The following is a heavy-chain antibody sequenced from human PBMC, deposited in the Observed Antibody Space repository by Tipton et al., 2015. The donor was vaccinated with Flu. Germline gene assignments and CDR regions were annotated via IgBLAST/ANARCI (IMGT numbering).Heavy chain of an antibody. CDR2: IYNNQYT. J-gene: IGHJ4*02. CDR1: GGSIGSYY. D-gene: IGHD5-12*01. V-gene: IGHV4-59*12. Sequence: TLSLTCTVSGGSIGSYYCNWIWQPPGKGLEWIGYIYNNQYTKYNPSLKSRVTISVDTSKNQFSLKLSPVTVADTAVYYCARDGSGYSDPFIDYWGQGTLVTVSS. CDR3: ARDGSGYSDPFIDY.